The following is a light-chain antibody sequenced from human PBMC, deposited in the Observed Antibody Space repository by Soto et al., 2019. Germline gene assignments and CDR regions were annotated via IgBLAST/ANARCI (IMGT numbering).Light chain of an antibody. CDR2: GAS. CDR3: QQRSNWPRT. CDR1: QSLRTNY. J-gene: IGKJ1*01. V-gene: IGKV3D-20*02. Sequence: EMVLTQSPGTLSLSLGERATLSCRASQSLRTNYLAWYQQKPGQAPRLLIYGASTRATGIPARFSGSGSGTDFTLTISSLEPEDLAVYYCQQRSNWPRTFGQGTKVDIK.